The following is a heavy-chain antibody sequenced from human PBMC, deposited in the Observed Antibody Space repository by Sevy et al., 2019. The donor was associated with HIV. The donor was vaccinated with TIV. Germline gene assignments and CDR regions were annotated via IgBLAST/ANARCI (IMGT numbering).Heavy chain of an antibody. J-gene: IGHJ4*02. CDR2: IHHSGGT. D-gene: IGHD5-12*01. CDR3: ATNREYNHGPFDY. Sequence: SETLSLTCTVSGGSISSSDSYWSWIRQPPGKGLEWIGYIHHSGGTYYNPFLKSRVAMSVDTSERQFSLKLSFMTAADPAVYYCATNREYNHGPFDYWGRGTLSPSPQ. CDR1: GGSISSSDSY. V-gene: IGHV4-30-4*01.